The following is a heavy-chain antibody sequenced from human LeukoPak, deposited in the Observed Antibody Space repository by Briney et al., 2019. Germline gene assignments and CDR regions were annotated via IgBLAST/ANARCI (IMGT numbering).Heavy chain of an antibody. J-gene: IGHJ5*02. Sequence: SETLSLTCTVSGGSISSYYWSWIRQPPGKGLEWIGYIYYSGSTNYNPSLKSRVTISVDTSKNQFSLKLSSVTAADMAVYYCARVASYGENWFDPWGQGTLVTVSS. V-gene: IGHV4-59*01. CDR3: ARVASYGENWFDP. CDR2: IYYSGST. D-gene: IGHD3-10*01. CDR1: GGSISSYY.